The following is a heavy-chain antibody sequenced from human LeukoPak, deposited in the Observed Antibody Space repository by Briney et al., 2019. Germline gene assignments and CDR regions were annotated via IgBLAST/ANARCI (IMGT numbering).Heavy chain of an antibody. J-gene: IGHJ4*02. CDR3: ARDRGIAVAGNYYFDY. Sequence: GGSLRLSCAASGFTFSSYAMHWVRQAPGKGLEWVADISYDGSNKYYADSVKGRFTISRDNSKNTLYLQMNSLRAEDTAVYYCARDRGIAVAGNYYFDYWGQGTLVTVSS. CDR1: GFTFSSYA. V-gene: IGHV3-30-3*01. CDR2: ISYDGSNK. D-gene: IGHD6-19*01.